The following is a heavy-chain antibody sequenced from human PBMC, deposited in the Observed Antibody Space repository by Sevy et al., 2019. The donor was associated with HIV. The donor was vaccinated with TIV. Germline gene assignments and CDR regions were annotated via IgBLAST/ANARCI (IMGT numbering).Heavy chain of an antibody. D-gene: IGHD6-25*01. V-gene: IGHV3-21*01. CDR2: ISSSSSYI. CDR3: ARDRLHPYYYYGMDV. Sequence: GGSLRLSCAASGFTFSSYSMNWVRQVPGKGLEWVSSISSSSSYIYYADSVKGRFTISRDNAKNSLYLQMNSLRAEDTAVYYCARDRLHPYYYYGMDVWGQGTTVTVSS. J-gene: IGHJ6*02. CDR1: GFTFSSYS.